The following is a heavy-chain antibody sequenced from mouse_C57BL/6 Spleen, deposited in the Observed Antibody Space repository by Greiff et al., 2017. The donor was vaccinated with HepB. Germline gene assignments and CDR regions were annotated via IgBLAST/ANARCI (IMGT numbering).Heavy chain of an antibody. D-gene: IGHD2-3*01. CDR3: ARGAIYDGY. J-gene: IGHJ3*01. Sequence: VQLQQSGPELVKPGASVKISCKASGYTFTDYYMNWVKQSHGKSLEWIGDINPNNGGTSYNQKFKGKATLTVDKTSSTAYMELRSLTSEDSAVYYCARGAIYDGYWGQGTLVTVSA. CDR2: INPNNGGT. V-gene: IGHV1-26*01. CDR1: GYTFTDYY.